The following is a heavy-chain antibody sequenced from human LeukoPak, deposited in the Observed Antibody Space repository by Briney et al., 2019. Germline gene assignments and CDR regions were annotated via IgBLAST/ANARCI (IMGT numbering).Heavy chain of an antibody. D-gene: IGHD2-15*01. CDR2: IIPIFGTA. Sequence: ASVKVSCKASGGTFSSYAISWVRQAPGQGLEWMGGIIPIFGTANYAQKFQGRVTITADESTSTAYMELSSLRSEDTAVYYCARGPFPGYCSGGGCYSGPPPWDYFDYWGQGTLVTVSS. V-gene: IGHV1-69*13. CDR3: ARGPFPGYCSGGGCYSGPPPWDYFDY. J-gene: IGHJ4*02. CDR1: GGTFSSYA.